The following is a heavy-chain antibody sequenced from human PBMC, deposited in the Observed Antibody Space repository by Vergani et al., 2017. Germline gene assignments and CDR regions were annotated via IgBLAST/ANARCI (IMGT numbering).Heavy chain of an antibody. D-gene: IGHD3-10*01. CDR3: AGEGSGSYYNYYYGMDV. CDR1: GDIFNNYT. V-gene: IGHV1-69*02. CDR2: IIPILGIA. Sequence: QVHLEQSGPEVKKPGSSVKVSCKVSGDIFNNYTVTWVRQAPGQGLEWMGRIIPILGIANYAQKFQGRVTITADKSTSTAYMELSSLRSEDTAVYYGAGEGSGSYYNYYYGMDVWGQGTTVTVSS. J-gene: IGHJ6*02.